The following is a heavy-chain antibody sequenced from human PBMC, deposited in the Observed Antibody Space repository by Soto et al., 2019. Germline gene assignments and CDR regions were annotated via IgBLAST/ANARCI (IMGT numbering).Heavy chain of an antibody. J-gene: IGHJ3*02. CDR1: VGSFSGHY. CDR2: INRSGNT. D-gene: IGHD2-2*01. V-gene: IGHV4-34*01. Sequence: QVQLQQWGAGLLKPSETLSLTCAVYVGSFSGHYWSWIRQPPGKGLEWIGEINRSGNTKYNPSLKSRVSISVDTSKNQFSLKLSSVIAADSAVYYCARYCSSTSCYGGVFDIWGQGTMVTVSS. CDR3: ARYCSSTSCYGGVFDI.